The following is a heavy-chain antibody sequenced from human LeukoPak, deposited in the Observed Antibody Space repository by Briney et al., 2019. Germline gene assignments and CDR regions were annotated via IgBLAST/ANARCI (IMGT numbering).Heavy chain of an antibody. D-gene: IGHD5-18*01. J-gene: IGHJ4*02. CDR3: ARGCGYSYGYFDY. V-gene: IGHV4-34*01. Sequence: TSETLSLTCTVSGGSISSYYWSWIRQPPGKGLEWIGEINHSGSTNYNPSLKSRVTISVDTSKNQFSLKLSSVTAADTAVYYCARGCGYSYGYFDYWGQGTLVTVSS. CDR1: GGSISSYY. CDR2: INHSGST.